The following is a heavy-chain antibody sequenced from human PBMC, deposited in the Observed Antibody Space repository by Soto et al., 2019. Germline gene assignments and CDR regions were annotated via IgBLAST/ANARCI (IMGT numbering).Heavy chain of an antibody. CDR2: ADPSDSYT. D-gene: IGHD2-2*01. CDR1: GYSFTNYW. CDR3: AREVGYYGMDV. J-gene: IGHJ6*02. V-gene: IGHV5-10-1*01. Sequence: GESLKISCKGSGYSFTNYWIGWVHQMPGKGLEWMGRADPSDSYTNYSPSFQGHVTISADKSISTAYLQWSSLKASDTAMYYCAREVGYYGMDVWGQGTTGTVSS.